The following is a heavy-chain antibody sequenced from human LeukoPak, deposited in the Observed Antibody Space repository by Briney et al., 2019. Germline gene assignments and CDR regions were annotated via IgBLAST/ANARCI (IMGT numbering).Heavy chain of an antibody. CDR2: INTRMGNP. CDR1: GYTFTGYY. D-gene: IGHD5-18*01. J-gene: IGHJ4*02. V-gene: IGHV7-4-1*02. Sequence: GASVKVSCKASGYTFTGYYMHWVRQAPGQGLEWMGWINTRMGNPAYAQGFTGRFVFSLDTSVSTAYLEINNLRAEDSAMYYCARVVDTYGYKVWDLWGQGTLITVAS. CDR3: ARVVDTYGYKVWDL.